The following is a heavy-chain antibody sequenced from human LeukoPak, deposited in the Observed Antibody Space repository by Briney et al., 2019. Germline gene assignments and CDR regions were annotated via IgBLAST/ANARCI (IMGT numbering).Heavy chain of an antibody. J-gene: IGHJ4*02. Sequence: ASVKVSCQASGYIFTSYCIHWVRQAPGQGLEWMGWISAYNGNTNYAQKLQGRVTMTTDTSTSTAYMELWSLRSDDTAVYYCARSSQKHIVVAHPYYFDYWGQGTLVTVSS. D-gene: IGHD2-2*01. CDR2: ISAYNGNT. CDR1: GYIFTSYC. V-gene: IGHV1-18*04. CDR3: ARSSQKHIVVAHPYYFDY.